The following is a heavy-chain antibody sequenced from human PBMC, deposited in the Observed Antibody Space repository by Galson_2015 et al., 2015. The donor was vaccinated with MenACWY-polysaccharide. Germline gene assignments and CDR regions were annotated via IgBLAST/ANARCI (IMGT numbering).Heavy chain of an antibody. CDR2: IYSSGST. J-gene: IGHJ5*01. CDR3: TRGHFRTVGATSWF. CDR1: GGSITSGSYY. D-gene: IGHD1-26*01. Sequence: TLSLTCGVSGGSITSGSYYWSWIRQPAGKGLEWIGRIYSSGSTNYNPSLKSRVTISIDTSKNQVSLRLSSVTAADTAVYYCTRGHFRTVGATSWF. V-gene: IGHV4-61*02.